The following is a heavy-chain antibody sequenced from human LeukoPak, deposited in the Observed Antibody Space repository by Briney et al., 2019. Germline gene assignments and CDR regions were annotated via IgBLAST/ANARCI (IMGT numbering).Heavy chain of an antibody. CDR1: GFTFSSYA. V-gene: IGHV3-23*01. J-gene: IGHJ4*02. Sequence: GGSLRLSCAASGFTFSSYAMSWVRQAPRKGLEWVSAISGSGGSTYYADSVKGRFTISRDNSKNTLYLQMNSLRAEDTAVYYCAKDLTDYYDSSGYNYWGQGTLVTVSS. CDR3: AKDLTDYYDSSGYNY. CDR2: ISGSGGST. D-gene: IGHD3-22*01.